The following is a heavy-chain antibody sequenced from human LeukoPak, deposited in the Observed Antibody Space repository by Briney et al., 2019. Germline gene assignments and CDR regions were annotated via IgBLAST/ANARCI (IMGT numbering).Heavy chain of an antibody. CDR2: FSGSGCST. J-gene: IGHJ5*02. CDR3: AKHPNHRLHGSSTSGHNWFDP. CDR1: GFTFSSYA. D-gene: IGHD2-2*01. Sequence: GGSLRLSCAASGFTFSSYAMSWVRQAPGKGLEWVSAFSGSGCSTYYADSVKGRFTISRDNSKNTLDLQMTGLSAEHTALYSCAKHPNHRLHGSSTSGHNWFDPWGQGTLVTVSS. V-gene: IGHV3-23*01.